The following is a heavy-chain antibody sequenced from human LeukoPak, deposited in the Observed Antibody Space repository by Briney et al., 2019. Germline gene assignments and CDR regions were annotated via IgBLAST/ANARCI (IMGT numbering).Heavy chain of an antibody. CDR3: ARRGSGLNWFDP. Sequence: SGTLSLTCTVSGGSISSSSYYWGWIRQPPGKGLEWVGSVYYSGSTYYNPSLKSRVTVSVDTSKNQFSLKLSSVTAADTAVYYCARRGSGLNWFDPWGQGTLVTVPS. V-gene: IGHV4-39*07. D-gene: IGHD6-19*01. CDR2: VYYSGST. J-gene: IGHJ5*02. CDR1: GGSISSSSYY.